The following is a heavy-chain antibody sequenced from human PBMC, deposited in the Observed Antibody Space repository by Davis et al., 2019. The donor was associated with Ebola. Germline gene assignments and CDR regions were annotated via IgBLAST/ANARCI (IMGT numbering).Heavy chain of an antibody. CDR1: GFTFGAYA. CDR2: IRGKAYGGRK. D-gene: IGHD6-19*01. V-gene: IGHV3-49*04. Sequence: GGSLRLSCTASGFTFGAYAMTWVRQAPGRGLEWVGFIRGKAYGGRKEYAASVKGRFTISRDDSKSIAYLQMDSLKTEDTAVYYCARDPDRTGWYGSLDYWGQGTLVTVSS. CDR3: ARDPDRTGWYGSLDY. J-gene: IGHJ4*02.